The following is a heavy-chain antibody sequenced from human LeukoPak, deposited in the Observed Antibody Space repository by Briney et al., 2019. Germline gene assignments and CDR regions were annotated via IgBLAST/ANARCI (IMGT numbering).Heavy chain of an antibody. J-gene: IGHJ5*02. CDR1: IFTFSSYG. D-gene: IGHD3-9*01. V-gene: IGHV3-33*01. CDR3: ARDFVTRGREPSYVLRECGWSIGNLFDP. Sequence: GGSLRLSCAASIFTFSSYGMHWLRQAPGKGLEWVAVIWYDGSNKYYADSVKGRFTISRDNSKNTLYLQMNSLRAEHTAVYYLARDFVTRGREPSYVLRECGWSIGNLFDPWGQGTLVTVSS. CDR2: IWYDGSNK.